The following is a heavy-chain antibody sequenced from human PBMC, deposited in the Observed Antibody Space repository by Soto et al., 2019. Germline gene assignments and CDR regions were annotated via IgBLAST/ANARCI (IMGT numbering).Heavy chain of an antibody. CDR3: ARKALLWWGLDS. V-gene: IGHV4-34*01. J-gene: IGHJ5*01. D-gene: IGHD2-21*01. Sequence: LSLTCAVYGGSFSDYSWNWIRQPPGRGLEWIGEINPTGSTSYNPSLKSRVTISIDTSKNQFSLKVTAVTAADTAVYYCARKALLWWGLDSWGQGSLVTVSS. CDR2: INPTGST. CDR1: GGSFSDYS.